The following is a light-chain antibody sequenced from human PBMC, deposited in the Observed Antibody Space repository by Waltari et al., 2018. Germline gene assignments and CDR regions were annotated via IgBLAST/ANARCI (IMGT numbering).Light chain of an antibody. CDR3: HQYYSIPWT. CDR2: WAS. CDR1: QSVLYSSTNRNY. J-gene: IGKJ1*01. V-gene: IGKV4-1*01. Sequence: DIVLTQSPDSLAVSLCGRATIHCKSRQSVLYSSTNRNYLALYLKKAGQPPKVLFYWASTRESGVPDRCSGSGSGTDFTLTISSLQAEDVAVYDCHQYYSIPWTFGQGPKVEIK.